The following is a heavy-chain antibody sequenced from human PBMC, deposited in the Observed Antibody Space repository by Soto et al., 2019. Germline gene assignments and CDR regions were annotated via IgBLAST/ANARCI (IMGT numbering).Heavy chain of an antibody. V-gene: IGHV1-18*01. D-gene: IGHD3-10*01. CDR1: GYTFSNDG. J-gene: IGHJ6*02. CDR3: ARGGPTSADYSYGMDV. Sequence: QVQLVQSGAEVRRPGASVKVSCKASGYTFSNDGINWVRQAPGQGLEWMGWISAYNGNTEYAQNFQGRATMTTDTSTSTAYMEMRSLRSDDTAVYSCARGGPTSADYSYGMDVWGLGTTVTVSS. CDR2: ISAYNGNT.